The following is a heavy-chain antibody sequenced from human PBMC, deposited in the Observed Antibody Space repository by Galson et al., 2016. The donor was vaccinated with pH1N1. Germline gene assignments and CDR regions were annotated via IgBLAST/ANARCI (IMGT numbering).Heavy chain of an antibody. V-gene: IGHV3-23*01. Sequence: SLRLSCAASGFTFTTYTMTWVRQAPGEGLEWVATIRRSSDVTTFYADSVKGRFTISRDISKNMAYLQMNSLRVEDTAVYYCAKGYRGSEAGTDYFDSWGQGALVTVSS. J-gene: IGHJ4*02. D-gene: IGHD6-13*01. CDR3: AKGYRGSEAGTDYFDS. CDR2: IRRSSDVTT. CDR1: GFTFTTYT.